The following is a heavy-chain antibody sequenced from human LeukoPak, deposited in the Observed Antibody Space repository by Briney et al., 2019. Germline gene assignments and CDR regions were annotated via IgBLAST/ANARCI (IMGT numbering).Heavy chain of an antibody. CDR3: ARAYCDATSCYLYFDY. Sequence: ASVKVSCKASGYTFSDYYIHWVRQAPGQGLEWMGWINPHSGGSNSAQKFQGRVTMTRDTSISTAYMELRRLTSDDAAVYYCARAYCDATSCYLYFDYWGQGTLVTVSS. CDR2: INPHSGGS. D-gene: IGHD2-2*01. J-gene: IGHJ4*02. V-gene: IGHV1-2*02. CDR1: GYTFSDYY.